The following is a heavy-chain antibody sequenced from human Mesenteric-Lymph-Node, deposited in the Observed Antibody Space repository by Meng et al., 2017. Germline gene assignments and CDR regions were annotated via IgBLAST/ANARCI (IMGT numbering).Heavy chain of an antibody. D-gene: IGHD3-10*01. CDR2: IYYSGST. Sequence: QWQRQVSGPGLVKPSPTLSLPCTVSGGSISSGGYYWSWIRQHPGKGLEWIGYIYYSGSTYYNPSLKSLVTISVDTSKNQFSLKLSSVTAAGTAVYYCARVVSVRGVMGDWFDPWGQGTLVTVSS. CDR3: ARVVSVRGVMGDWFDP. J-gene: IGHJ5*02. V-gene: IGHV4-31*01. CDR1: GGSISSGGYY.